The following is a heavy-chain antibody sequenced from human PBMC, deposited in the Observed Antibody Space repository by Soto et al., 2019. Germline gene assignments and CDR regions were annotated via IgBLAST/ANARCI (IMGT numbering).Heavy chain of an antibody. Sequence: VNVSCKASGYTFTSHGISWVRQAPGQGLEWMGWISAYNGNTNYAQKLQGRVTMTTDTSTSTAYMELRSLRSDDTAVYYCARWEYDFWSGYLSYGMDVWGQGTTVTVSS. V-gene: IGHV1-18*01. D-gene: IGHD3-3*01. CDR3: ARWEYDFWSGYLSYGMDV. CDR2: ISAYNGNT. J-gene: IGHJ6*02. CDR1: GYTFTSHG.